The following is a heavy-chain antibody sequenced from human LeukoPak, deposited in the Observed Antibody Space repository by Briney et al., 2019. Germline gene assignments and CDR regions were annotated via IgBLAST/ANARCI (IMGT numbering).Heavy chain of an antibody. CDR1: GFTFSSYA. J-gene: IGHJ4*02. V-gene: IGHV3-23*01. D-gene: IGHD6-13*01. CDR2: ISSSGGST. Sequence: PGGSLRLSCAASGFTFSSYAMSWVRQAPGKGLEWVSAISSSGGSTYYADSVKGRFTISRDNSKNTLYLQMNSLRAEDTAVYYCAKEADSSSWYSREGYFDYWGQGTLVTVSS. CDR3: AKEADSSSWYSREGYFDY.